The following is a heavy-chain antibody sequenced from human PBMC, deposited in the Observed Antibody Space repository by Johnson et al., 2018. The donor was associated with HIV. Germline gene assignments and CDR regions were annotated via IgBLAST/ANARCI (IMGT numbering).Heavy chain of an antibody. J-gene: IGHJ3*02. V-gene: IGHV3-20*04. D-gene: IGHD5-18*01. CDR1: GFTFDDHG. CDR2: INWNGGRT. CDR3: LRCVGVYGYDECDAFDI. Sequence: EKLVESGGGVVRPGGSLRLSCAASGFTFDDHGMSWVRQGSGKGLEWVSGINWNGGRTGYADSVKGRFTISSDNAKKSLSLQMNSLRAEDTALYYCLRCVGVYGYDECDAFDIWGQGTMVTISS.